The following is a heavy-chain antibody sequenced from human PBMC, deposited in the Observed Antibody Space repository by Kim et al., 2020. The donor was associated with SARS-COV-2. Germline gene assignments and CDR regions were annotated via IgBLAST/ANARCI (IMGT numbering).Heavy chain of an antibody. D-gene: IGHD1-26*01. J-gene: IGHJ3*01. V-gene: IGHV3-9*01. CDR3: AKDKSGSYFLGAFDL. Sequence: EPVKGRFSTSRDNDKNSLYLQMNSLGAEDTALYYCAKDKSGSYFLGAFDLWGQGTMVTVSS.